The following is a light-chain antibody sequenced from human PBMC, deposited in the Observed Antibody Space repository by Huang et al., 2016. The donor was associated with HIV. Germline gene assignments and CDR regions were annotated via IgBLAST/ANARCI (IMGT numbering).Light chain of an antibody. V-gene: IGKV3-15*01. J-gene: IGKJ2*01. CDR3: QQYNNWPYT. CDR2: GAS. CDR1: QSISSD. Sequence: EIVMTQSPATLSVSPGERATLSCKASQSISSDLAWYQQKPGQPPRLLIHGASTRATGIPARCSGSGSGTGFTLTISSLQSEDFAVYHCQQYNNWPYTFGQGTKLEIK.